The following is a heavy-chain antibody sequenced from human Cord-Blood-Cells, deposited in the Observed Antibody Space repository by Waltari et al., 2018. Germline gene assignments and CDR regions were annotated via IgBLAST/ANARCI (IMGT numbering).Heavy chain of an antibody. D-gene: IGHD6-13*01. J-gene: IGHJ4*02. CDR2: INPNRGGT. CDR3: ARIGGAAAGRGGDY. V-gene: IGHV1-2*06. Sequence: QVQLVQSGAEVKKPGASVKVFCKASGYTFTGYYMHWERQAPGQGLEWMGRINPNRGGTNYAQKFQGRVTMTRDPSISTAYMELSRLRSDDTALYYCARIGGAAAGRGGDYWGQGTLVTVSS. CDR1: GYTFTGYY.